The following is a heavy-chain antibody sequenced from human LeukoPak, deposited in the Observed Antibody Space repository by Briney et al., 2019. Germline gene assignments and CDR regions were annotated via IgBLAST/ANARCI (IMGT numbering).Heavy chain of an antibody. D-gene: IGHD1-14*01. Sequence: ASVKVSCKASGYTFSSYGFSWVRQAPGQGLEWMGWISGHNGSTNYAQNFQGRVTMTTDTSTSTAYMELRSLRSDDTAVYYCARDGVAGGYFDYWGQGNLVTVSS. CDR3: ARDGVAGGYFDY. V-gene: IGHV1-18*01. J-gene: IGHJ4*02. CDR1: GYTFSSYG. CDR2: ISGHNGST.